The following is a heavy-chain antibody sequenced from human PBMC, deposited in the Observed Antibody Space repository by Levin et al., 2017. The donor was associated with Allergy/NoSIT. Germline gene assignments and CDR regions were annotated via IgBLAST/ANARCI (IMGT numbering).Heavy chain of an antibody. J-gene: IGHJ6*02. CDR2: IVVGSGNT. CDR3: AASIGGLVGAYYYGMDV. Sequence: SVKVSCKASGFTFTSSAVQWVRQARGQRLEWIGWIVVGSGNTNYAQKFQERVTITRDMSTSTAYMELSSLRSEDTAVYYCAASIGGLVGAYYYGMDVWGQGTTVTVSS. V-gene: IGHV1-58*01. D-gene: IGHD3-16*01. CDR1: GFTFTSSA.